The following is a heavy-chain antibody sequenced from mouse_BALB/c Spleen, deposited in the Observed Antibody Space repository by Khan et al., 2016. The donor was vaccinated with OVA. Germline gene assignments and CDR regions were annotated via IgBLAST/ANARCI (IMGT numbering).Heavy chain of an antibody. V-gene: IGHV5-6*01. CDR2: ISSGGHYT. J-gene: IGHJ3*01. D-gene: IGHD1-1*02. CDR3: ARLAYYYNSEGFAY. Sequence: EVKLMESGGDLVKTGGSLKLSCAASGFTFSTYGMSWVRQTPDKRLEWVATISSGGHYTYYIDSVKGRLTISRDNAENILYLQMTSLRSEDTAMYYCARLAYYYNSEGFAYWGQGTLVTVSA. CDR1: GFTFSTYG.